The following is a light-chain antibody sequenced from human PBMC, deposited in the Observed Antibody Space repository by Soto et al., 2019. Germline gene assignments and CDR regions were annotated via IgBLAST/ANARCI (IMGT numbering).Light chain of an antibody. CDR1: QRISSW. V-gene: IGKV1-5*01. CDR3: QQYDSYPWT. J-gene: IGKJ1*01. Sequence: DIQMTQSPSTLCAFVGDRFTITCRASQRISSWLAWYQQKPGKAPKFLIYDGSTLESGVPARFSGSGSGTEFTLTISSLQPDDFGTYFCQQYDSYPWTFGQGTKVDIK. CDR2: DGS.